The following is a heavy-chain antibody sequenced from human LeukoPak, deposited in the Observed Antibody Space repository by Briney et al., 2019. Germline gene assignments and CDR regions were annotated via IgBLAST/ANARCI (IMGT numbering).Heavy chain of an antibody. V-gene: IGHV3-9*01. Sequence: AGGSLRLSCAASGFTFDDYAMHWVRQAPGKGLEWVSGIGWNSGSIGYADSVKGRFTISRDNAKNSLYLQMNSLRAEDTALYYCAKDPGPFYDSSGYTYFDYWGQGTLVTVSS. CDR2: IGWNSGSI. CDR1: GFTFDDYA. J-gene: IGHJ4*02. CDR3: AKDPGPFYDSSGYTYFDY. D-gene: IGHD3-22*01.